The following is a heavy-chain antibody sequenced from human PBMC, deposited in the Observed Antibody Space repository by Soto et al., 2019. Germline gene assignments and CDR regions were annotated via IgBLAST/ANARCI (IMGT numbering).Heavy chain of an antibody. CDR3: ARASATIAAAGTDWWFDP. V-gene: IGHV4-4*02. Sequence: PSETLSLTCAVSGGAISSSKWWSWVRQPPGKGLEWIGEIYQSGSTNYNPSLESRVRMSVDKSRNQFSLKLTSVSAADTAVYYCARASATIAAAGTDWWFDPWGQGTLVTVSS. CDR1: GGAISSSKW. D-gene: IGHD6-13*01. CDR2: IYQSGST. J-gene: IGHJ5*02.